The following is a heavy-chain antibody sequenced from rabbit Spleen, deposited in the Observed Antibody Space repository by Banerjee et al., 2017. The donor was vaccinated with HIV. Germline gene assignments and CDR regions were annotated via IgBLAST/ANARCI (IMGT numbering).Heavy chain of an antibody. CDR3: ARDLASVVGWNFHL. Sequence: QEQLVESGGGLVQPEGSLTLTCKASGFSFSDRDVMCWVRQAPGKGLEWIACINAATGKPVYATWAKGRFTISRTSSNTVTLQMTSLTAADTATYFCARDLASVVGWNFHLWGQGTLVTVS. D-gene: IGHD3-1*01. CDR1: GFSFSDRDV. V-gene: IGHV1S45*01. CDR2: INAATGKP. J-gene: IGHJ4*01.